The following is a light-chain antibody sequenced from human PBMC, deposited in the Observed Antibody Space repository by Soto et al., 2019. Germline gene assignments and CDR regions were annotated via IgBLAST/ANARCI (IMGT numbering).Light chain of an antibody. Sequence: QSVLTQPASVSVSPGQSITISCTGTSSDVGSYNYVSWYQQHPGKAPKLMIYEVRNRPSGVSDRFSGSKSGKTASLTIFGLQAEDEADYYCSSYTTITTQVFGGGTKLTVL. J-gene: IGLJ2*01. V-gene: IGLV2-14*01. CDR3: SSYTTITTQV. CDR1: SSDVGSYNY. CDR2: EVR.